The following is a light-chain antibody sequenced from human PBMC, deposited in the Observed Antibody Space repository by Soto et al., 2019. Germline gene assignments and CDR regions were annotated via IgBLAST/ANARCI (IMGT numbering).Light chain of an antibody. Sequence: DIHMSQSPSSLSASVGDIVTITCRASQSISSYLNWYQQKPGKAPKLLIYAASSLQSGVPSRFSGSGSGTDFTLTISSLQPEDFATYYSQQSYSTPITSGQGTRLEIK. CDR2: AAS. CDR3: QQSYSTPIT. J-gene: IGKJ5*01. CDR1: QSISSY. V-gene: IGKV1-39*01.